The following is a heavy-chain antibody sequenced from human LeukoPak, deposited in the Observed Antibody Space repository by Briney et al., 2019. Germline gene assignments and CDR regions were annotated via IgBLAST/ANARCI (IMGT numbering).Heavy chain of an antibody. Sequence: GGSLRLSCAASGFTLSTYAMSWVRQTPGKGLEWVAATSSSDAGTYYADSVKGRFTISRDNAKNSLYLQMNSLRAEDTAVYYCARTGYDSSGRFDAFDIWGQGTMVTVSS. CDR3: ARTGYDSSGRFDAFDI. V-gene: IGHV3-23*01. CDR1: GFTLSTYA. D-gene: IGHD3-22*01. J-gene: IGHJ3*02. CDR2: TSSSDAGT.